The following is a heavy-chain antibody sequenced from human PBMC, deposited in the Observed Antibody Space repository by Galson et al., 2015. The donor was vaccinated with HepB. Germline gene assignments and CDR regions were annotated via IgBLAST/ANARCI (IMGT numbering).Heavy chain of an antibody. CDR2: INPNSGGT. CDR3: ARQPLTIFGVVIIRSWFDP. Sequence: SVTVSCKASGYTFTGYYMHWVRQAPGQGLEWMGWINPNSGGTNYAQKFQGRVTMTRDTSISTAYMELSRLRSDDTAVYYCARQPLTIFGVVIIRSWFDPWGPGTLVTVSP. J-gene: IGHJ5*02. V-gene: IGHV1-2*02. CDR1: GYTFTGYY. D-gene: IGHD3-3*01.